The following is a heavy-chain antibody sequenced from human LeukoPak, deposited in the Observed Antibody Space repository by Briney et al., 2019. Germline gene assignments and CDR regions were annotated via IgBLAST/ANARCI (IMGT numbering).Heavy chain of an antibody. CDR2: INHSGST. Sequence: SETLSLTCAVYGGSFSGYYWSWIRQPPGKGLEWIGEINHSGSTNYNPSLKSRVTISVDTSKNQFSLKLSSVTAADTAVYYCARRRRRDYDGASAKNWFDPWGQGTLATVSS. V-gene: IGHV4-34*01. D-gene: IGHD4-23*01. CDR1: GGSFSGYY. J-gene: IGHJ5*02. CDR3: ARRRRRDYDGASAKNWFDP.